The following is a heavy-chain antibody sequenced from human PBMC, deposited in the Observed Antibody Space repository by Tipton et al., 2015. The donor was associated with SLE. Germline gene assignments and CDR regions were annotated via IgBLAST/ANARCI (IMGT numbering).Heavy chain of an antibody. D-gene: IGHD3-10*01. J-gene: IGHJ4*02. V-gene: IGHV3-49*04. Sequence: SLRLSCTTSGFRFGDYAMNWVRQAPGKGLEWVAFLRSKGGATEYAASVKGRFTISRDDSKSIAYLHRDNVKVEDTAVYFCTRGRLAGIQGVIYYYDYWGQGTLVTVSS. CDR3: TRGRLAGIQGVIYYYDY. CDR2: LRSKGGAT. CDR1: GFRFGDYA.